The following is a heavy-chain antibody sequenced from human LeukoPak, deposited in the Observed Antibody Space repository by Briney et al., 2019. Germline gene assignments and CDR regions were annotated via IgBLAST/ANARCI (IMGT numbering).Heavy chain of an antibody. V-gene: IGHV1-2*02. CDR1: GYTFTGYY. D-gene: IGHD6-13*01. CDR2: INPNSGGT. J-gene: IGHJ6*03. CDR3: ARSMRQLVANYYYYYMDV. Sequence: ASVKVSCKASGYTFTGYYMHWVRQAPGQGLEWMGWINPNSGGTNYAQKFQGRVTMTRDTSISTAYMELSRLRSDDTAVYYCARSMRQLVANYYYYYMDVWGKGTTVTVSS.